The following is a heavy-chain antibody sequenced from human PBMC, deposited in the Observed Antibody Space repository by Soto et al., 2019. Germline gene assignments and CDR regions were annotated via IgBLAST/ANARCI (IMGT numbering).Heavy chain of an antibody. CDR1: GDSMSSDY. CDR2: IHDKGKT. V-gene: IGHV4-59*01. J-gene: IGHJ4*02. CDR3: ARGAGWYLY. D-gene: IGHD6-19*01. Sequence: QVQLQESGPGLVKPSETLPLTCTVSGDSMSSDYWSWLRQSPGKGLEWIAYIHDKGKTNYNPSLRSRVTISLDTPNNQFSLRMTSMTAADTAVYYCARGAGWYLYWGQGTLVTVSS.